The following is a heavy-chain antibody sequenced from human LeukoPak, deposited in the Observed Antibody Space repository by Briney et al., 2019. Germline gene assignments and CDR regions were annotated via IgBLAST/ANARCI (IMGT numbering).Heavy chain of an antibody. CDR2: IYYSRST. J-gene: IGHJ6*03. V-gene: IGHV4-39*01. Sequence: SETLSLTCTVSGGSISSSSYYWGWIRQPPGKGLEWIGSIYYSRSTYYNPSLKSRVTISVDTSKNQFSLKRSSVTAADTAVYYCARLGYCSSTSCYSLFYYYYYMGVWGKGTTVTVSS. CDR3: ARLGYCSSTSCYSLFYYYYYMGV. D-gene: IGHD2-2*01. CDR1: GGSISSSSYY.